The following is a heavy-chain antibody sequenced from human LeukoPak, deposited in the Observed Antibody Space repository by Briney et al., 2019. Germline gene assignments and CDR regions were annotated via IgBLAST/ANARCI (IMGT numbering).Heavy chain of an antibody. CDR1: GFTFSNYA. V-gene: IGHV3-30*03. J-gene: IGHJ4*02. CDR2: ISSDGRDK. Sequence: GRSLRLSCAASGFTFSNYAIHWVRQAPGKGLEWVAVISSDGRDKHHADSVKGRFTISRDNSKNTLYLQTNSLRADDTAVYYCARDPPPDDTSGYLDYWGQGALVTVSS. D-gene: IGHD3-22*01. CDR3: ARDPPPDDTSGYLDY.